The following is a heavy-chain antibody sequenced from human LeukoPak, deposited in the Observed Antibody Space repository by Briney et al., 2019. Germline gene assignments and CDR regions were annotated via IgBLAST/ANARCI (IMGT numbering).Heavy chain of an antibody. Sequence: GASVTVSFKSSGYTFTSYGISWLRQAPAQGLEWMGWISAYNSNTNYAQKLQGRVTMTTDTSTSTAYMELRRLRSDDTAVYYYARDRGTYSTDNWFDPWGQGTLVTVSS. D-gene: IGHD2-2*01. CDR2: ISAYNSNT. J-gene: IGHJ5*02. CDR1: GYTFTSYG. CDR3: ARDRGTYSTDNWFDP. V-gene: IGHV1-18*01.